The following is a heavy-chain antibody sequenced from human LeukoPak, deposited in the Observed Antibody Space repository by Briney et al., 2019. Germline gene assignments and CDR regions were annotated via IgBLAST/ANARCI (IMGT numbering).Heavy chain of an antibody. J-gene: IGHJ5*02. D-gene: IGHD2-2*01. Sequence: GGSLRLSCAASGFTFSNYPMSWVRQIPGKGLEWVATISGSSERTYYADSVRGRFTISRDNSKNTLYLQMNSLRADDTAVYYCAKDRSIYCSSSGCYLNWFDPWGQGALVTVSS. CDR2: ISGSSERT. CDR3: AKDRSIYCSSSGCYLNWFDP. CDR1: GFTFSNYP. V-gene: IGHV3-23*01.